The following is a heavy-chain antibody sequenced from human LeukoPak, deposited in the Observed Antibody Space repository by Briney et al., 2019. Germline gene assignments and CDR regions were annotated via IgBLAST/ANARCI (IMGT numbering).Heavy chain of an antibody. Sequence: SETLSLTCAVYGGSFSGYYWSWIRQPPGKGLEWIGEINHSGSTNYNPSLKSRVTISVDTSKNQFSLKLSSVTAADTAVYYCARSRILLWFPGFAPWGQGTLVTVSP. CDR2: INHSGST. CDR1: GGSFSGYY. CDR3: ARSRILLWFPGFAP. D-gene: IGHD3-10*01. V-gene: IGHV4-34*01. J-gene: IGHJ5*02.